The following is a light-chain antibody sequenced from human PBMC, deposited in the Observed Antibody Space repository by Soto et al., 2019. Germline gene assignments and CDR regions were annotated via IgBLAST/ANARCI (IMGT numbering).Light chain of an antibody. V-gene: IGKV3-20*01. J-gene: IGKJ3*01. Sequence: EIELTQSPGTLSLSPGERATLSCRASQSVTSRYLAWYQQKPGQAPRLLIYGASSRATGIPDRFSGSGSGTDFTLTISRLEPEDFAVYFCQLYGGSPLFTFGPGTKVDIK. CDR2: GAS. CDR1: QSVTSRY. CDR3: QLYGGSPLFT.